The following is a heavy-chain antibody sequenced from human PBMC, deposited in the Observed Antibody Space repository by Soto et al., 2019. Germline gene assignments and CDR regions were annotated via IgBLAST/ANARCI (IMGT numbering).Heavy chain of an antibody. V-gene: IGHV5-51*01. CDR3: ARHPGPPDDISSSWYFGRTAADEYFQH. Sequence: GESLKISCKGSGYSFTSYWIGWVRQMPGKGLEWMGIIYPGDSDTRYSPSFQGQVTISADKSISTAYLQWSSLKASDTAMYYCARHPGPPDDISSSWYFGRTAADEYFQHWGQGTLVTVSS. CDR1: GYSFTSYW. J-gene: IGHJ1*01. D-gene: IGHD6-13*01. CDR2: IYPGDSDT.